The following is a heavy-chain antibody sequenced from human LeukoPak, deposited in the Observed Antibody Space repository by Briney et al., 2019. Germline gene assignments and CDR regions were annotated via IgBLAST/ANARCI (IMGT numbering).Heavy chain of an antibody. Sequence: GGSLRLSCAASGFTFSSYGMHWVRQAPGKGLEWVAFIRYDGSNKYYADSVKGRFTISRDNSKNTLYLQMNSLRAEDTAVYYCAKDLNYYDSSGYGYWGQGTLVTVSS. J-gene: IGHJ4*02. CDR2: IRYDGSNK. V-gene: IGHV3-30*02. D-gene: IGHD3-22*01. CDR1: GFTFSSYG. CDR3: AKDLNYYDSSGYGY.